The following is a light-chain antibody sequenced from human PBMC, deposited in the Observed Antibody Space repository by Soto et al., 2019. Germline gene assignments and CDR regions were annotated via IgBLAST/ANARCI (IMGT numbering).Light chain of an antibody. V-gene: IGLV2-11*01. CDR2: DVT. CDR1: SSDVGRYKD. Sequence: QSALPQPRSVSGSPGQSVTISCTGTSSDVGRYKDVSWYQQHPGKAPKLLIYDVTKRPSGVPDRFSGSRSGNTASLTISGLQAEDETDYYCCSYAGSFTLVFGGGTKVTVL. J-gene: IGLJ2*01. CDR3: CSYAGSFTLV.